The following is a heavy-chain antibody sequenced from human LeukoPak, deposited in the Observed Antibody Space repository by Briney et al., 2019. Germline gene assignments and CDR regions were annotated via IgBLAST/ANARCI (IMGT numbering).Heavy chain of an antibody. J-gene: IGHJ4*02. Sequence: GGSLRLSCAASGFTFSTYSMNWVRQAPGKGLEWVSYITSSSSTIYYADSVKGRFTISRDNAKNSLYLHMNSLRDEDTAVYYCARALYYFDYWGQGTLVTVSS. CDR1: GFTFSTYS. V-gene: IGHV3-48*02. CDR3: ARALYYFDY. CDR2: ITSSSSTI.